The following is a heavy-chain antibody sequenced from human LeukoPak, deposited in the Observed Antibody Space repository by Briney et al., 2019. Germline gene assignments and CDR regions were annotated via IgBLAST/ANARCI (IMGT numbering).Heavy chain of an antibody. CDR1: GFTFSAYW. Sequence: GGSLRLSCAASGFTFSAYWMHWVRQVPGKGLVWVSRINNDGTATFFADSVKGRFTISRDNSKNTLYLQMNSLRAEDTAVYYCAKAQSIVVVAATPDYWGQGTLVTVSS. V-gene: IGHV3-74*01. CDR2: INNDGTAT. D-gene: IGHD2-15*01. CDR3: AKAQSIVVVAATPDY. J-gene: IGHJ4*02.